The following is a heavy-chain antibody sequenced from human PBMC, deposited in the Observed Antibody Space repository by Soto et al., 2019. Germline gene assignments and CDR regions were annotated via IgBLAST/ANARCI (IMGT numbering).Heavy chain of an antibody. Sequence: PGGSLRLSCAASGFTFSSYAMHWVRQAPGKGLEWVAVISYDGSNKYYADSVKGRFTISRDNSKNTLYLQMNSLRAEDTAVYYCARSVVDTAMVTAYYFDYWGQGTLVTVS. V-gene: IGHV3-30-3*01. CDR2: ISYDGSNK. CDR3: ARSVVDTAMVTAYYFDY. CDR1: GFTFSSYA. D-gene: IGHD5-18*01. J-gene: IGHJ4*02.